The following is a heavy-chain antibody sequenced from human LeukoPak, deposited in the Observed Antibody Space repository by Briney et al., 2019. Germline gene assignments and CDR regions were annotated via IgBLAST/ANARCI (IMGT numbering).Heavy chain of an antibody. D-gene: IGHD3-3*01. J-gene: IGHJ3*02. CDR2: IDTDGSST. CDR3: ARGLTIFGVVNDGLDI. Sequence: PGGSLRLSCAAFGFTFSSYWMNWVRQAPGKGLVWVSRIDTDGSSTTYADSVKGRFTISRDNAKNMLYLQMNTLRAEDTAVYYCARGLTIFGVVNDGLDIWGQGTKVTVSS. CDR1: GFTFSSYW. V-gene: IGHV3-74*01.